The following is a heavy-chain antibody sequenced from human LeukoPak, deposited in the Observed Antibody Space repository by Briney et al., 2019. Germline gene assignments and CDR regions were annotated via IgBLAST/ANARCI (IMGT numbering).Heavy chain of an antibody. CDR3: AGMYSSSWYEGDY. D-gene: IGHD6-13*01. CDR2: IYYSGST. J-gene: IGHJ4*02. CDR1: GGSVSSGSYY. Sequence: SETLSLTCTVSGGSVSSGSYYWSWIRQPPGKGLEWIGYIYYSGSTYYNPSLKSRVTISVDTSKNQFSLKLSSVTAADTAVYYCAGMYSSSWYEGDYWGQGTLVTVSS. V-gene: IGHV4-30-4*08.